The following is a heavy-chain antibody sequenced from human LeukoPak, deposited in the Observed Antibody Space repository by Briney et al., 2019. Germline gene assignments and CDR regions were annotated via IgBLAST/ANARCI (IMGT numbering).Heavy chain of an antibody. CDR3: ARDRAVYRYYYGMDI. J-gene: IGHJ6*02. CDR1: GFSLGNYW. Sequence: GGSLRLSCAASGFSLGNYWMTWVRQAPGKGLEWVSVIYSGGSTYYADSVKGRFTISRDNSKNTLYLQMNSLRAEDTAVYYCARDRAVYRYYYGMDILGQGTTVTVSS. D-gene: IGHD1-14*01. CDR2: IYSGGST. V-gene: IGHV3-66*02.